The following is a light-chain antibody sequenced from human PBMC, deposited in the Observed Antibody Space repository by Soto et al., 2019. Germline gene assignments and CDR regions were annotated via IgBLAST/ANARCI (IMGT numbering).Light chain of an antibody. V-gene: IGKV3-11*01. CDR2: DAS. CDR1: QSVSSY. CDR3: QQRSNWPHT. Sequence: EIVLTQSPATLSLSPGERATLSCRASQSVSSYLAWYQQKPGQAPRLLIYDASNRATGIPARFSGSGSGTDFTLTIISLEAEDFAVYYWQQRSNWPHTFGQGTKLEIK. J-gene: IGKJ2*01.